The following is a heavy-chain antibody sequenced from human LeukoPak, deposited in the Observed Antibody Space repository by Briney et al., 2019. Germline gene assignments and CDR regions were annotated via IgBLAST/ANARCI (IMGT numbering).Heavy chain of an antibody. CDR1: GFTFSSYS. Sequence: GGSLRLSCAASGFTFSSYSMNWVRQAPGKGLEWVSSISSSSSYIYYADSVKGRFTISRDNAKNSLYLQMNSLRAEDTALYYCARGPLGYYDSSGYYAPDYWGQGTLVTVSS. J-gene: IGHJ4*02. CDR3: ARGPLGYYDSSGYYAPDY. CDR2: ISSSSSYI. V-gene: IGHV3-21*04. D-gene: IGHD3-22*01.